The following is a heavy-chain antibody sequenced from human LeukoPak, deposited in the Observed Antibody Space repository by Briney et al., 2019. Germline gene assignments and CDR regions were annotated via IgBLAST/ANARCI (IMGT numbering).Heavy chain of an antibody. CDR1: NYSISNSLY. D-gene: IGHD6-13*01. J-gene: IGHJ4*02. V-gene: IGHV4-38-2*02. CDR2: IYRSGST. CDR3: ARPAPYSSWHHFDY. Sequence: PSETLSLTCSGSNYSISNSLYWGWLRQPPGKGLEWIGSIYRSGSTYYNPSLKSRVTISVDTSKNQFSLKLSSVTAADTAVYYCARPAPYSSWHHFDYWGQGTLVTVSS.